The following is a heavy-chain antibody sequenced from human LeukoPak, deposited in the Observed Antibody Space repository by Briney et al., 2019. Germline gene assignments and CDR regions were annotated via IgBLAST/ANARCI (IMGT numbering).Heavy chain of an antibody. CDR1: GGTFSSYA. J-gene: IGHJ6*02. D-gene: IGHD6-6*01. CDR3: ARDQSRIAARRAYYYGMDV. CDR2: IIPIFGTA. Sequence: SVKVSCKASGGTFSSYAISWVRQAPGQGLEWMGGIIPIFGTANYAQKFQGRVTITADESTSTAYMELSSPRSEDTAVYYCARDQSRIAARRAYYYGMDVWGQGTTVTVSS. V-gene: IGHV1-69*01.